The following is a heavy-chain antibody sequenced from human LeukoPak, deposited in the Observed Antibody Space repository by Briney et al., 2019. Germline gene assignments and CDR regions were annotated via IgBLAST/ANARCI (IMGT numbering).Heavy chain of an antibody. J-gene: IGHJ4*02. CDR3: ARSSESYDSSGYYSYYFDN. CDR1: SGSISTSNYY. Sequence: SETLSLTCTVSSGSISTSNYYWGWVRQPPGKALEWIGNIFYSGSTYYSPSLKSRVTISLDTSRNQFSLKLNSVTAADTAVYYCARSSESYDSSGYYSYYFDNWGQGTLVTVSS. CDR2: IFYSGST. D-gene: IGHD3-22*01. V-gene: IGHV4-39*07.